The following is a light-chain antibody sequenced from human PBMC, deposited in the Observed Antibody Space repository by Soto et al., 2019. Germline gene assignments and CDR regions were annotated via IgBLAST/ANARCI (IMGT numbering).Light chain of an antibody. CDR1: SSDVGDYNY. V-gene: IGLV2-11*01. CDR2: DVS. Sequence: QSALTRPRSVSGSPGQSVTISCTGTSSDVGDYNYVSWYQQHPGKAPKLMIYDVSKRPSGVPDRFSGSKSGNTASLTISGLQAEDEADYYCCSYAGSYTWVFGGGTKLTVL. CDR3: CSYAGSYTWV. J-gene: IGLJ3*02.